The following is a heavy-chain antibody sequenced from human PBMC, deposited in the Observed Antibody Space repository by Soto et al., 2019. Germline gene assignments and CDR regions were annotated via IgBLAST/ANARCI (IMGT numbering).Heavy chain of an antibody. D-gene: IGHD3-22*01. Sequence: PGGSLRLSCAASGFTFSSYAMHWVRQAPGKGLEYVSAISSYGGSTYYANSVKGRFTFSRDNSKNTLYLQMGSLRAEDMAVYYCARDPDSSGYYYFDYWGQGTLVTVSS. V-gene: IGHV3-64*01. J-gene: IGHJ4*02. CDR1: GFTFSSYA. CDR3: ARDPDSSGYYYFDY. CDR2: ISSYGGST.